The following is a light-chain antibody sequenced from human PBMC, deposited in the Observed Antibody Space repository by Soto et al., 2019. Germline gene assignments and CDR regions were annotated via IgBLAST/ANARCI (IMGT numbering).Light chain of an antibody. CDR2: DVT. CDR1: SSDIGGYNY. CDR3: SSYTGSSTVV. Sequence: QSALTQPASVSGSPGQSITISCTGTSSDIGGYNYVSWYQQHPGKAPKLIIYDVTNRPSGVSNRFSGSKSGNTASLTISGLQAEDEADYYCSSYTGSSTVVFGGGTKLT. V-gene: IGLV2-14*01. J-gene: IGLJ3*02.